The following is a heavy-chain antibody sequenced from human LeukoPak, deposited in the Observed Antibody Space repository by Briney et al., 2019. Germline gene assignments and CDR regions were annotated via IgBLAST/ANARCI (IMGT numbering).Heavy chain of an antibody. CDR2: ISRRGDIT. J-gene: IGHJ4*02. V-gene: IGHV3-23*01. CDR3: ATEGFYY. Sequence: GGSLRLSCAASGATFSKYGMKWVRQAAGAGLEYVSGISRRGDITHYADSVKGRFTISRDNVKNTLYLQMNSLRAEDTALYYCATEGFYYWGPGTQVTVSS. CDR1: GATFSKYG.